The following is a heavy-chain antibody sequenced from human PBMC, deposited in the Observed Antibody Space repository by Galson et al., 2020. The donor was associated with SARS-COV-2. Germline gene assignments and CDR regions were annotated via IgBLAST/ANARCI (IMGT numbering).Heavy chain of an antibody. D-gene: IGHD1-26*01. CDR3: ARGGIMGGTIRGVFDI. CDR2: IWHDASYK. V-gene: IGHV3-33*01. CDR1: GFTFSSYG. J-gene: IGHJ3*02. Sequence: GESLKISCEASGFTFSSYGMHWVRQAPGKGLEGVAGIWHDASYKYYVDSVNGRFTISRDNSKNTLFLQMNSLRAEDTAVYYCARGGIMGGTIRGVFDIWGPGTRVTVAS.